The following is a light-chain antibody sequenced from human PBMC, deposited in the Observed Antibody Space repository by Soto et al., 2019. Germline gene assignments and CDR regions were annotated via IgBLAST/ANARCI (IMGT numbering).Light chain of an antibody. CDR1: QSVRNN. V-gene: IGKV3-15*01. CDR2: GAS. CDR3: LQYHNLWA. Sequence: DIVMSQSPATLSVSPGERATVTCRASQSVRNNLAWYQQKPGQAPSLLFYGASTRATGIPARFSGSGYGTEFTLTISSLQSEDFAVYSCLQYHNLWAFGQGTKVDIK. J-gene: IGKJ1*01.